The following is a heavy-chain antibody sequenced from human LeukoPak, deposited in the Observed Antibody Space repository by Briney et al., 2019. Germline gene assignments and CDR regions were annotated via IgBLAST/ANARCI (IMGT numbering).Heavy chain of an antibody. CDR2: INHSGST. Sequence: PSETLSLTCAVYGGSFSGYYWSWIRQPPGKGLEWIGEINHSGSTNYNPSLKSRVTISVDTSKNQFSLKLSSVTAADTAVYYCARGRGGFPEDHYYYYYMDVWGKGTTVTVSS. CDR1: GGSFSGYY. V-gene: IGHV4-34*01. D-gene: IGHD3-10*01. CDR3: ARGRGGFPEDHYYYYYMDV. J-gene: IGHJ6*03.